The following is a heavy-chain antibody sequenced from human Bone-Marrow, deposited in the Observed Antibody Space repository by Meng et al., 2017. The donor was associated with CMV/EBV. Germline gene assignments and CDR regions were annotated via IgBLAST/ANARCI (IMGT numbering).Heavy chain of an antibody. CDR2: INYSGST. D-gene: IGHD2-2*01. V-gene: IGHV4-59*01. CDR3: AREHLYCSSNSCYNWFDP. CDR1: GGSISSYY. J-gene: IGHJ5*02. Sequence: GSLRLSCTVSGGSISSYYWSWIRQPPGKGLEWIGYINYSGSTNYNPSLKSRVPISVDTSKTQFSLKLNPVTAADTAVYDCAREHLYCSSNSCYNWFDPWGQGTLVTVSS.